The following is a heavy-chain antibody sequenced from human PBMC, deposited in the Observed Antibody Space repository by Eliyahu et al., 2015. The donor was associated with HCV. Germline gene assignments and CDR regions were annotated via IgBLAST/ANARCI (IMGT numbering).Heavy chain of an antibody. CDR2: VWFDGSSK. CDR1: GFTFSVXG. CDR3: VRDFSTPDYYGLDV. J-gene: IGHJ6*02. V-gene: IGHV3-33*01. Sequence: QVQLVESGGGVVQPGRSXXLSCTASGFTFSVXGMXXVRQAPGKGLEWVAAVWFDGSSKFYSDSVKGRFTISRDNSNETLCLQMNSLRVEDTAMYYCVRDFSTPDYYGLDVWGQGTTVTVSS.